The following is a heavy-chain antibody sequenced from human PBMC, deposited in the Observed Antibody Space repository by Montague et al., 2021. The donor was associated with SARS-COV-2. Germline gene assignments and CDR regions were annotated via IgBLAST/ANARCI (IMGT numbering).Heavy chain of an antibody. Sequence: SETRSLTCTVSGYSISSGYYWGWIRQPPGKGLEWIGSIYHSGNTYYNPSLKSRVTISVDTSKNQFSLKLSSVTAADTAVYFCARERRYCSGGSCYSGWFDPWGQGTLVTVSS. D-gene: IGHD2-15*01. V-gene: IGHV4-38-2*02. CDR3: ARERRYCSGGSCYSGWFDP. CDR2: IYHSGNT. CDR1: GYSISSGYY. J-gene: IGHJ5*02.